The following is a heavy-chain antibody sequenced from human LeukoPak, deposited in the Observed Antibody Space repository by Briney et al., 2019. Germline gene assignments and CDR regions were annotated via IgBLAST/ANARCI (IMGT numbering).Heavy chain of an antibody. CDR1: GGSFSGYY. CDR3: ARGRGSGWYKNAFDI. J-gene: IGHJ3*02. Sequence: SETLSLTCAVYGGSFSGYYWSWIRQPPGKGLEWIGEINHSGSTNYNPSLKSRVTISVDTSKNQFSLKLSSVTAADTAVYYCARGRGSGWYKNAFDIWGQGTMVTVSS. CDR2: INHSGST. D-gene: IGHD6-19*01. V-gene: IGHV4-34*01.